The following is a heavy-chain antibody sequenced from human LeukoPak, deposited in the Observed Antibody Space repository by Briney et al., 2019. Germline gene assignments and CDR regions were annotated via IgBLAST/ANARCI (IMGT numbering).Heavy chain of an antibody. CDR2: ISSSSSYR. V-gene: IGHV3-21*01. D-gene: IGHD6-6*01. CDR1: GFTFSTYS. J-gene: IGHJ6*03. Sequence: GGSLRLSCAASGFTFSTYSMNWVRQAPGKGLEWVSSISSSSSYRYYADSVKGRFTISRDNAKNSLYLQMNSLRAEDTAVYYCARDRSSVGMEEDYYYMDVWGKGTTVTVSS. CDR3: ARDRSSVGMEEDYYYMDV.